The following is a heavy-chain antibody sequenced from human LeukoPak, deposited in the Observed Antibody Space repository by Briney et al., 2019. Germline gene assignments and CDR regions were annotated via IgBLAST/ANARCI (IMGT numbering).Heavy chain of an antibody. J-gene: IGHJ4*02. D-gene: IGHD5-12*01. Sequence: PGGSLRLSCAASGFTFSDYYMSWIRQAPGKGLGWVSYISSSGSTIYYADSVKGRFTISRDSAKNSLYLQMNSLRAEDTAVYYCARELPPLPRGYADYWGQGTLVTVSS. CDR1: GFTFSDYY. V-gene: IGHV3-11*01. CDR2: ISSSGSTI. CDR3: ARELPPLPRGYADY.